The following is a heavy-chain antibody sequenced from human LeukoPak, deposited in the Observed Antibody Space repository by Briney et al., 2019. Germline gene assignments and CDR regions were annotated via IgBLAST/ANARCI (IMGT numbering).Heavy chain of an antibody. J-gene: IGHJ4*02. CDR3: ARDRCSGGTCPSLYFDY. Sequence: GGSLRLSCAASGFTVTSNYMSWVRQAPGKGLEWVSVIYSHGSTYYADSVKGRFTISRDNSNNTLYLQMIGLRAEDTAVYYCARDRCSGGTCPSLYFDYWGQGTLVTVSS. D-gene: IGHD2-15*01. CDR2: IYSHGST. V-gene: IGHV3-53*01. CDR1: GFTVTSNY.